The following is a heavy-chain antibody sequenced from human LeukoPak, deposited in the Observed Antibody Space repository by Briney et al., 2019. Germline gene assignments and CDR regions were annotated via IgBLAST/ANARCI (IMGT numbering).Heavy chain of an antibody. Sequence: SETLSLTCTVSGGSISSSSYYWGWIRQPPGKGLEWIGSIYYSGSTYYNPSLKSRVTISVDTSKNQFSLKLSSVTAADTAVYYCARAYDSSGYYHKVGIWGQGTLVTVSS. CDR3: ARAYDSSGYYHKVGI. CDR1: GGSISSSSYY. D-gene: IGHD3-22*01. J-gene: IGHJ4*02. V-gene: IGHV4-39*07. CDR2: IYYSGST.